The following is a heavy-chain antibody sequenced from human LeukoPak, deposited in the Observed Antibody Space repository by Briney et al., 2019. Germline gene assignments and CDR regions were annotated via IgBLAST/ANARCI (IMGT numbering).Heavy chain of an antibody. CDR1: GGSISSSSYY. J-gene: IGHJ2*01. CDR3: SRGVTMIVVVIHDWYFDL. Sequence: PSETLSLTCTVSGGSISSSSYYWGWIRQPPGKGLEWIGSIYYTRSTYYNPSLKSRVTISVDTSKNQFSLKLTSVTAADTAVYYCSRGVTMIVVVIHDWYFDLWGRGTLVTVSS. CDR2: IYYTRST. V-gene: IGHV4-39*01. D-gene: IGHD3-22*01.